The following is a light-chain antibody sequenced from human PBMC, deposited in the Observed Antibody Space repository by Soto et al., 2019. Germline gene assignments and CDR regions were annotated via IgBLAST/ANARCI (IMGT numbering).Light chain of an antibody. J-gene: IGKJ5*01. CDR2: GAS. Sequence: THSPDTLSVSPGQRVTLSCRASQTVTTNLAWYQQKSGQAPRLLIYGASSRATGIPDRFSGSGSGTDFTLTISRLEPEDFAVYYCQQYGSSPRITFGQGTRLEIK. CDR3: QQYGSSPRIT. CDR1: QTVTTN. V-gene: IGKV3-20*01.